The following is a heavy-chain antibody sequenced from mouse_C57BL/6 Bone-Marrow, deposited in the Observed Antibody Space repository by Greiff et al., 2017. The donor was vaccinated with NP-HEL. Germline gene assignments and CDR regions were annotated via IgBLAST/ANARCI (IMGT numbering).Heavy chain of an antibody. D-gene: IGHD1-1*02. CDR3: ARGWRGYFDV. V-gene: IGHV1-59*01. Sequence: QVQLQQPGAELVRPGTSVKLSCKASGYTFTSYWMHWVKQRPGQGLEWIGVIDPSDSYTNYTQKFKGKATLTVDPSSSTAYLQLSRLTSEDSAVYDGARGWRGYFDVWGTGTTVTVAS. CDR2: IDPSDSYT. J-gene: IGHJ1*03. CDR1: GYTFTSYW.